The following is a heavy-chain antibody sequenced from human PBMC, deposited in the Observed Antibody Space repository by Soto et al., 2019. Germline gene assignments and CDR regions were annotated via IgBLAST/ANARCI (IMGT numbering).Heavy chain of an antibody. V-gene: IGHV3-23*01. CDR1: GFTFSTYT. CDR3: AKDRQPDGRWPFNH. Sequence: EVLLQESGGGLVQSGGSLRLTCAATGFTFSTYTMSWVRQAPGEGLEWVSGIIPSGETFYADSVKGRFTISRDNSNNMLDLKMHSLRADDTAVYYGAKDRQPDGRWPFNHWGQGTLVTVSS. CDR2: IIPSGET. J-gene: IGHJ4*02. D-gene: IGHD2-2*01.